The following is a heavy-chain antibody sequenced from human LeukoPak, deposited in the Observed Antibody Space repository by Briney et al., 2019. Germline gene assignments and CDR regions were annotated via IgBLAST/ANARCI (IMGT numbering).Heavy chain of an antibody. CDR1: GYTLTELS. CDR3: ATNSLTSGAFDY. CDR2: FDPEDGET. J-gene: IGHJ4*02. Sequence: ASVKVSCKVSGYTLTELSMHWVRQAPGKGLEWMGGFDPEDGETIYAQKFQGRVTMTEDTSTDTAYMELSSLRSEDTAVYYCATNSLTSGAFDYWGQGTLVTVSS. V-gene: IGHV1-24*01. D-gene: IGHD1-26*01.